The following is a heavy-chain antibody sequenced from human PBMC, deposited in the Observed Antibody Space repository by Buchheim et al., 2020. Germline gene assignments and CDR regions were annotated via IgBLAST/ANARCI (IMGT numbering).Heavy chain of an antibody. J-gene: IGHJ6*03. V-gene: IGHV1-46*01. CDR1: GYTFTSYY. CDR3: ARDYRVIVASGRYYYMDV. CDR2: INPSGGST. Sequence: QVQLVQSGAEVKKPGASVKVSCKASGYTFTSYYMHWVRQAPGQGLELMGIINPSGGSTSSAQKFQGRVTMTRDTSTSTVYMELSSLRSEDTAVYYCARDYRVIVASGRYYYMDVWGKGTT. D-gene: IGHD5-12*01.